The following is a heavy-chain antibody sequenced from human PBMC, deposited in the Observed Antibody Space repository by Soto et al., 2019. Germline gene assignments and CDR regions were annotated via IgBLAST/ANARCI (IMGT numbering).Heavy chain of an antibody. D-gene: IGHD1-26*01. CDR1: GFTFSNYG. Sequence: GSLRLSCAASGFTFSNYGMHWVRQAPGKGLEWVAIIWHDGNNKYYADSVRGRFIISRDNSKNRLYLQMNSLRAEDTAVYYCASDLVGASESYGLDVWGQGTPVTVSS. CDR2: IWHDGNNK. CDR3: ASDLVGASESYGLDV. V-gene: IGHV3-33*01. J-gene: IGHJ6*02.